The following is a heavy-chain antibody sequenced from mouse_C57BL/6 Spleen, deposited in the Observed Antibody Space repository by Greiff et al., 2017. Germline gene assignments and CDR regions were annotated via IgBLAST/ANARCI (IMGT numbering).Heavy chain of an antibody. V-gene: IGHV3-6*01. CDR2: ISYDGSN. CDR1: GYSITSGYY. Sequence: DVKLQESGPGLVKPSQSLSLTCSVTGYSITSGYYWNWIRQFPGNKLEWMGYISYDGSNNYNPSLKNRISITRDTSKNQFFLKLNSVTTEDTATYYCARRDYYGSSPFAYWGQGTLVTVSA. J-gene: IGHJ3*01. CDR3: ARRDYYGSSPFAY. D-gene: IGHD1-1*01.